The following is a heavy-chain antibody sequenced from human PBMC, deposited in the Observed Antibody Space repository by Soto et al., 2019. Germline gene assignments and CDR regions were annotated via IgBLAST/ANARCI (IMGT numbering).Heavy chain of an antibody. D-gene: IGHD3-22*01. CDR3: AKDYYDSSGYPLGLFDY. V-gene: IGHV3-30*18. CDR2: ISYDGSNK. CDR1: GFTFSGYG. J-gene: IGHJ4*02. Sequence: QVQLVESGGGVVQPGRSLRLSCAASGFTFSGYGMHWVRQAPGKGLEWVAVISYDGSNKYYADSVKGRFTISRDNSKNTLYLQMNSLRAEDTAVYYCAKDYYDSSGYPLGLFDYWGQGTLVTVSS.